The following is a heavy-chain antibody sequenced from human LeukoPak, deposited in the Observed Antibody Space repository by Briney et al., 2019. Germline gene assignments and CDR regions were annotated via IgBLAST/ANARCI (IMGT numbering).Heavy chain of an antibody. CDR2: IYSDGGGT. CDR3: ATATGANDYGDYLRN. J-gene: IGHJ4*02. D-gene: IGHD4-17*01. Sequence: PGGSLTLSCAASGFTVSSKYISWVRQAPGKGLAWVSFIYSDGGGTYSADSLRGRFTISRDNSKNPLYLQMNTLRAEDTAVYYCATATGANDYGDYLRNWGQGTLVTVSS. V-gene: IGHV3-53*01. CDR1: GFTVSSKY.